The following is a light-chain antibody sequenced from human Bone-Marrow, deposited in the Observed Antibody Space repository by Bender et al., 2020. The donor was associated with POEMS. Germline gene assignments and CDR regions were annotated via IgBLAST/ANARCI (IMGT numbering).Light chain of an antibody. CDR1: RSDIGGYNY. V-gene: IGLV2-14*03. CDR2: DVT. J-gene: IGLJ2*01. CDR3: SSYTSDTTPVL. Sequence: QSALTQPASVSGSPGQSITISCAGSRSDIGGYNYVSWYQQHPHKAPKVIIYDVTVRPSGISIRFSGSKSGNTASLTISGLQADDEATHYCSSYTSDTTPVLFGGGTKLTVL.